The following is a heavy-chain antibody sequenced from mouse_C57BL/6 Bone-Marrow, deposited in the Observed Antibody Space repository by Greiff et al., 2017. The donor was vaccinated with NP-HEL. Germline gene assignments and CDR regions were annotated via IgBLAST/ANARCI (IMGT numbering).Heavy chain of an antibody. CDR1: GFTFSSYA. CDR3: TRDGPSYYYGSSYALLGFDV. V-gene: IGHV5-9-1*02. CDR2: ISSGGDYI. J-gene: IGHJ1*03. D-gene: IGHD1-1*01. Sequence: EVKVVESGEGLVKPGGSLKLSCAASGFTFSSYAMSWVRQTPEKRLEWVAYISSGGDYIYYADNVKGRLTIPRDTARHTLYMQKSSLKSEDTAMDYCTRDGPSYYYGSSYALLGFDVWGTGTTVTVSS.